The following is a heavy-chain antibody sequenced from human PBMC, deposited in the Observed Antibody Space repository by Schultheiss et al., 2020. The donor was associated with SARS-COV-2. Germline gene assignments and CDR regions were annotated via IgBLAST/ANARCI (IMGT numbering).Heavy chain of an antibody. CDR2: IYYSGST. Sequence: SQTLSLTCTVSGGSISSYYWSWIRQPPGKGLEWIGYIYYSGSTNYNPSLKTRVTISVDTSKNQFSLKLSSVTAADTAVYYCARGYCSSASCYRPRPPPGGCMDVWGQGTTVTVSS. V-gene: IGHV4-59*12. CDR3: ARGYCSSASCYRPRPPPGGCMDV. CDR1: GGSISSYY. J-gene: IGHJ6*02. D-gene: IGHD2-2*01.